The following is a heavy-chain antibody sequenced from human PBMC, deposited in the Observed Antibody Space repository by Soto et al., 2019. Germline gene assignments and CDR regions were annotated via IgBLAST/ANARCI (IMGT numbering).Heavy chain of an antibody. Sequence: QVQLVQSGAEVKKPGASVKVSCKASGYTFTSYYMHWVRQAPGQGLEWMGVINPSGGSTTYAQKFQGRVTMTRDTSTSTVYMELSSLRSEDTAVYYCTRVGDGARSWGSYLEWLYYFDYWGQGTLVTVSS. D-gene: IGHD3-16*02. CDR3: TRVGDGARSWGSYLEWLYYFDY. CDR1: GYTFTSYY. V-gene: IGHV1-46*03. CDR2: INPSGGST. J-gene: IGHJ4*02.